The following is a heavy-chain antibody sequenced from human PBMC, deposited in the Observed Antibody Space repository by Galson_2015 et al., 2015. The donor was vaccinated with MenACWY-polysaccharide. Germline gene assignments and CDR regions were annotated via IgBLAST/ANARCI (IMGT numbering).Heavy chain of an antibody. CDR2: INADGSAT. CDR1: GFSFSTYW. CDR3: AKAGAKYCRGSSCYFNWSDP. V-gene: IGHV3-74*01. J-gene: IGHJ5*02. Sequence: SLRLSCAASGFSFSTYWMHWVRHAPGKGLVWVSRINADGSATGYADSVRGRFTISRDNAKNTLYLEMNSLRAEDTAVYYCAKAGAKYCRGSSCYFNWSDPWGQGTLVTVSS. D-gene: IGHD2-15*01.